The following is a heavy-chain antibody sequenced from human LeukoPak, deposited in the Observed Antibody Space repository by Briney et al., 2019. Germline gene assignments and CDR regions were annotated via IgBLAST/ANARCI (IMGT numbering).Heavy chain of an antibody. CDR1: GYSISSGYY. Sequence: SETLSLTCTVSGYSISSGYYWGWIRQPPGKGLEWIGSIYHSGSTNYNPSLKSRVTISVDTSKNQFSLKLSSVTAADTAVYYCARGIVVVAQLGFYFYYMDVWGKGTTVTISS. CDR2: IYHSGST. J-gene: IGHJ6*03. CDR3: ARGIVVVAQLGFYFYYMDV. D-gene: IGHD2-15*01. V-gene: IGHV4-38-2*02.